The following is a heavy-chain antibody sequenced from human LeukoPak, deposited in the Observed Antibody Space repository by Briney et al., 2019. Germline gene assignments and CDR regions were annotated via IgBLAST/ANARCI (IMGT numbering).Heavy chain of an antibody. Sequence: ASVKVSCKASGYTFTNYFLHWVRQAPGQGLEWMGIINTRGGPTTYGQKFQGRVSMTFNTSTTTVYMELTSLTSKDTAAYFCAKDGYTNSRGRYFDYWGQGTLVTISS. CDR3: AKDGYTNSRGRYFDY. V-gene: IGHV1-46*01. CDR2: INTRGGPT. CDR1: GYTFTNYF. J-gene: IGHJ4*02. D-gene: IGHD5-24*01.